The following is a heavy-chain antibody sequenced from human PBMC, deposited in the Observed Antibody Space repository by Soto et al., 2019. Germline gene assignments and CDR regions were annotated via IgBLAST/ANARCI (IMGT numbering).Heavy chain of an antibody. D-gene: IGHD2-2*01. CDR1: GFTFSSYG. CDR3: ARDDKPVLVPAAPMR. Sequence: QVQLVESGGGVVQPGRSLRLSCAASGFTFSSYGMHWVRQAPGKGLEWVAVIWYDGSNKYYADSVKGRFTISRDNSKNTRYLQMNSLRAEDTAVYYCARDDKPVLVPAAPMRWGQGTMVTVSS. CDR2: IWYDGSNK. J-gene: IGHJ3*01. V-gene: IGHV3-33*01.